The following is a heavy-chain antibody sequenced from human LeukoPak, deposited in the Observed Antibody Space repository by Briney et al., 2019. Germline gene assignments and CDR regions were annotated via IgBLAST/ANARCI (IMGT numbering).Heavy chain of an antibody. D-gene: IGHD2-15*01. CDR2: ISAYNGNT. V-gene: IGHV1-18*01. J-gene: IGHJ1*01. CDR3: ARGFGGVVVAGAEYFQH. Sequence: ASVKVSCKASGYTFRTYGISWVRQAPGQGLEWMGWISAYNGNTNYARHLQGRVTMTTDTSTSTAYMELRSLRSDDTAVYYCARGFGGVVVAGAEYFQHWGQGTLVTVSS. CDR1: GYTFRTYG.